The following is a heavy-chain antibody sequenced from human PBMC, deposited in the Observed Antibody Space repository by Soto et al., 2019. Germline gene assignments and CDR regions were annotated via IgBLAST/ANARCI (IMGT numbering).Heavy chain of an antibody. D-gene: IGHD6-13*01. CDR3: ARSPRSSPYFDY. CDR1: GYTFSNFW. J-gene: IGHJ4*02. CDR2: IYPGDHET. Sequence: GESLKISCQSSGYTFSNFWIGWVRQLPGKGLEWMGIIYPGDHETRYSPSFHGKVTISADRSINTAYLQWNSLEASDTTFYFCARSPRSSPYFDYWGQGALVTV. V-gene: IGHV5-51*01.